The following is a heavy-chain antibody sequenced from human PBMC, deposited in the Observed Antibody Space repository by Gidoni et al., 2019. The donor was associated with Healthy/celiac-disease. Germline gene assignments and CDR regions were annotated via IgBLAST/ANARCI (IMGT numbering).Heavy chain of an antibody. CDR1: GYSFTSYW. CDR3: ARSPGYCSSTSCYTGWYFDL. V-gene: IGHV5-10-1*01. Sequence: EVQLVQSGAEVKKPGESLRISCKGSGYSFTSYWISWVRQMPGKGLEWMGRIDPSDSYTNYSPSFQGHVTISADKSISTAYLQWSSLKASDTAMYYCARSPGYCSSTSCYTGWYFDLWGRGTLVTVSS. D-gene: IGHD2-2*02. J-gene: IGHJ2*01. CDR2: IDPSDSYT.